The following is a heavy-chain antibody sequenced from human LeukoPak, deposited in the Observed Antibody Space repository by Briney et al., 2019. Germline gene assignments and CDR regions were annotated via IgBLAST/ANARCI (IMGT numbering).Heavy chain of an antibody. J-gene: IGHJ4*02. D-gene: IGHD5-12*01. CDR3: AKDGDIVATVFDY. CDR1: GFTFSSYG. CDR2: ISYDGSNK. Sequence: GGSLRLSCAASGFTFSSYGMHWVRQAPGKGLEWVAVISYDGSNKYYADSVKGRFTISRDNSKNTLYLQMNSLRAEDTAVYYCAKDGDIVATVFDYWGQGTLVTVSS. V-gene: IGHV3-30*18.